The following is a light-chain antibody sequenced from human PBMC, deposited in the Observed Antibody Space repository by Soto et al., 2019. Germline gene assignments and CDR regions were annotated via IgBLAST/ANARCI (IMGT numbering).Light chain of an antibody. J-gene: IGKJ4*01. CDR2: GAS. Sequence: EIVLTQSPGTLSLSPGERATLSCRASQSITNNYLAWYQQKPGRAHRLLIYGASSRATGIPDRFSGSGSGTDITLTISRLAPEDFAMYYCQQYGYLVTFGGGTKVEIK. CDR3: QQYGYLVT. V-gene: IGKV3-20*01. CDR1: QSITNNY.